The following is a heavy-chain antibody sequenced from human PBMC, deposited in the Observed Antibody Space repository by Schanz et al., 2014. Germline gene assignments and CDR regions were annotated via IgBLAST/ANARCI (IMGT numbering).Heavy chain of an antibody. CDR2: LSSDSRHV. V-gene: IGHV3-21*04. CDR3: AREKRRTEVVLDH. J-gene: IGHJ4*02. Sequence: EVQLLESGGGLVQPGESLRLSCAVSGFTVSSNYMSWVRQSPGKGLEWVSFLSSDSRHVYYVESAKGRFTISRDNAKNSLYLQMNSLRAEDTAVYYCAREKRRTEVVLDHWGQGTLVTVS. CDR1: GFTVSSNY.